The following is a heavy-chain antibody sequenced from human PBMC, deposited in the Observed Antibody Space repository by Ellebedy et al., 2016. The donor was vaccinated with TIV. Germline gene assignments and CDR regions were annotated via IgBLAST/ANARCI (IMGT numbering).Heavy chain of an antibody. Sequence: SETLSLTCAVSGGSISSGGYSWSWIRQPPGKGLEWIGYIYHSGSANYNPSLKSRVSISVDTSQNQFSLKLSSVTAADTAVYYCARRRNWVKLELGAFDIWGQGTMVTVSS. J-gene: IGHJ3*02. V-gene: IGHV4-30-2*01. D-gene: IGHD1-7*01. CDR1: GGSISSGGYS. CDR3: ARRRNWVKLELGAFDI. CDR2: IYHSGSA.